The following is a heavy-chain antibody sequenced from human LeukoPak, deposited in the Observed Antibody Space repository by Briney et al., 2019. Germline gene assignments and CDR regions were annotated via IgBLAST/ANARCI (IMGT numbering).Heavy chain of an antibody. J-gene: IGHJ4*02. CDR2: ISTTGGNT. CDR3: AKVLYTSGWSPFDF. CDR1: GFTFSTYA. D-gene: IGHD6-19*01. V-gene: IGHV3-23*01. Sequence: GSLRLSCVASGFTFSTYAMSWVRQPPGKGLEWVSAISTTGGNTHYADSVEGRFTISRDTSKNTLYLQMNSLRAEDTAIYYCAKVLYTSGWSPFDFWGQGTLVTVSS.